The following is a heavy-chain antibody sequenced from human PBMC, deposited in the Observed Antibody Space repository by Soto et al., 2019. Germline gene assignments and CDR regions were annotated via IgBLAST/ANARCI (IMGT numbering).Heavy chain of an antibody. CDR3: ARDTPAAYYYDSSGYYLDY. J-gene: IGHJ4*02. V-gene: IGHV1-18*01. Sequence: QVPLVQSGAEVKKPGASVKVSCKASGYTFTSYGISWVRQAPGQGLEWMGWISAYNGNTNYAQKLQGRVTMTTDTSTSTAYMELRSLRSDDTAVYYCARDTPAAYYYDSSGYYLDYWGQGTLVTVSS. CDR1: GYTFTSYG. CDR2: ISAYNGNT. D-gene: IGHD3-22*01.